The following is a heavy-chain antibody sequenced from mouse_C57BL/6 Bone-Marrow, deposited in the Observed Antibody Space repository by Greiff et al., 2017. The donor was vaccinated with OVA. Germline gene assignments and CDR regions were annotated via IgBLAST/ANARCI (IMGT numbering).Heavy chain of an antibody. CDR2: IYPSDSET. CDR1: GYTFTSYW. CDR3: ARQRGWLLSFAY. J-gene: IGHJ3*01. V-gene: IGHV1-61*01. Sequence: QVQLQQPGAELVRPGSSVKLSCKASGYTFTSYWMDRVKQRPGQGLEWIGNIYPSDSETHYNQKFKDKATLTVDKSSSTAYMQLSSLTSEDSAVYYCARQRGWLLSFAYWGQGTLVTVSA. D-gene: IGHD2-3*01.